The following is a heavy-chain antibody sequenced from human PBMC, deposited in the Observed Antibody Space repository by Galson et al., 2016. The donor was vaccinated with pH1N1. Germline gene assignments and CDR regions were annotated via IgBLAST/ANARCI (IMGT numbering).Heavy chain of an antibody. CDR2: IWYDGSNK. Sequence: SLRLSCAASGFTFSSYAMSWVRQAPGKGLEWVAVIWYDGSNKYYADSVKGRFTISRDNSKNTLYLQMNSLRAEDTAVYYCARETLEASADAFDIWGQGTRVTVSS. D-gene: IGHD2/OR15-2a*01. CDR1: GFTFSSYA. J-gene: IGHJ3*02. V-gene: IGHV3-33*08. CDR3: ARETLEASADAFDI.